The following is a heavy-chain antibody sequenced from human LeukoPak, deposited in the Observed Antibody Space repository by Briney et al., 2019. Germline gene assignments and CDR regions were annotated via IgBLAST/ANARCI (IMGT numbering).Heavy chain of an antibody. J-gene: IGHJ6*03. CDR1: GYSFTSYW. CDR3: ATSTFGGGYYYYYMDV. CDR2: IYPDDSDT. V-gene: IGHV5-51*01. Sequence: GESLKISCKGSGYSFTSYWIGWVRQMPGKGLEWMGIIYPDDSDTRYSPSFQGQVTISADKSISTAYLQWSSLKASDTAMYYCATSTFGGGYYYYYMDVWGMGTSVIVSS. D-gene: IGHD3-16*01.